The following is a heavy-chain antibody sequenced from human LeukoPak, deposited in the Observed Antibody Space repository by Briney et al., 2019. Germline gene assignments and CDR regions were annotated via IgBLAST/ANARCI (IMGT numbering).Heavy chain of an antibody. CDR3: ARGPRMVATIGNDYYYYYMDV. CDR1: GYTFTGYY. D-gene: IGHD5-12*01. V-gene: IGHV1-2*02. CDR2: INPNSGGT. Sequence: ASVKVSCKASGYTFTGYYMHWVRQAPGQGLEWMGWINPNSGGTNYAQKFQGRVTMTRDTSISTAYMELSRLRSDDTAVYYCARGPRMVATIGNDYYYYYMDVWGKGTTVTVSS. J-gene: IGHJ6*03.